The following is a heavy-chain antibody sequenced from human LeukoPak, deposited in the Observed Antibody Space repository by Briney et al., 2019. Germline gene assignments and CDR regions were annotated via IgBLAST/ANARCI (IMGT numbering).Heavy chain of an antibody. CDR1: GGSFSDYY. Sequence: PSETLSLTCAVYGGSFSDYYWNWLRQPPGKGLEWMGEIIHSGGTKYNPSLKSRVTTSVDTSKNQFSLNLNSVTAADTAVYYCAREDHNSGSYYFDYWGQGALVTVSS. D-gene: IGHD3-10*01. V-gene: IGHV4-34*12. J-gene: IGHJ4*02. CDR2: IIHSGGT. CDR3: AREDHNSGSYYFDY.